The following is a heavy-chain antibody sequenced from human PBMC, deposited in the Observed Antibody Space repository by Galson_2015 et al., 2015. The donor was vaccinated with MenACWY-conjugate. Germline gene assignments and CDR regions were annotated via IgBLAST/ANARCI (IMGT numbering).Heavy chain of an antibody. CDR2: ISGRSGST. CDR3: VKSSWVASGWGYFDY. Sequence: SLRLSCAASGFTFSSYGMSWVRQAPGKGLEWVSGISGRSGSTYYADSVKGRFTISRDNSKNTLYLQMNSLRAEDTAVYYCVKSSWVASGWGYFDYWGQGTLVIVSS. CDR1: GFTFSSYG. D-gene: IGHD1-26*01. J-gene: IGHJ4*02. V-gene: IGHV3-23*01.